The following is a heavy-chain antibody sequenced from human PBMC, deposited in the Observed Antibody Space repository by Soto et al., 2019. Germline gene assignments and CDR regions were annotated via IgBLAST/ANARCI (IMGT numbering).Heavy chain of an antibody. D-gene: IGHD3-9*01. V-gene: IGHV1-69*01. CDR1: GGTFSSYA. Sequence: QVQLVQSGAEVKKPGSSVKVSCKASGGTFSSYAISWVRQAPGQGLEWMGGISPIFGTANYAQKFEGRVTIGADESTSTAYMELSSLRAEHTAVYYCASGYSDCLLSGMDVCGEGTTVTVSS. CDR3: ASGYSDCLLSGMDV. J-gene: IGHJ6*04. CDR2: ISPIFGTA.